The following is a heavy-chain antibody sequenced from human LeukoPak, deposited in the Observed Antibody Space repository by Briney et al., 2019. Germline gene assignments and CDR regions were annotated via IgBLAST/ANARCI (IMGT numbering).Heavy chain of an antibody. Sequence: GGSLRLSCAASGFTFSSYSMNWVRQAPGKGLEWVSSISSSSSYIYYADSVKGRVTISRDNAKNSLYLQMNSLRAEDTAVYYCAKGRGHYYHYMDVWGKGTTVTVSS. D-gene: IGHD3-10*01. CDR3: AKGRGHYYHYMDV. V-gene: IGHV3-21*01. CDR1: GFTFSSYS. CDR2: ISSSSSYI. J-gene: IGHJ6*03.